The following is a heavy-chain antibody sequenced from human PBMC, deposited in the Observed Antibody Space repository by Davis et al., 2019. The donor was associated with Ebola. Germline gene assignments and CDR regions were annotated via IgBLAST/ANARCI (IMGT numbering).Heavy chain of an antibody. CDR3: ARDRAAAGSAFDY. CDR1: GFTFSDYY. V-gene: IGHV3-11*06. D-gene: IGHD6-13*01. Sequence: GESLKISCAASGFTFSDYYMSWIRQAPGKGLEWVSYISSSSSYTNYADSVKGRFTISRDNAKNSLYLQMNSLRAEDTAVYYCARDRAAAGSAFDYWGQGTLVTVSS. CDR2: ISSSSSYT. J-gene: IGHJ4*02.